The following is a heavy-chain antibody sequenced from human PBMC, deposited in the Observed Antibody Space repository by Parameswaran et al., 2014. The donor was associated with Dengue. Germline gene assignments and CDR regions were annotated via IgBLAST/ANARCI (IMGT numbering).Heavy chain of an antibody. D-gene: IGHD5-24*01. Sequence: WVRQAPGQGLEWMGIINPSGGSTSYAQKFQGRVTMTRDTSTSTVYMELSSLRSEDTAVYYCAREDGYNGYYYGMDVWGQGTTVTVSS. CDR3: AREDGYNGYYYGMDV. V-gene: IGHV1-46*01. J-gene: IGHJ6*02. CDR2: INPSGGST.